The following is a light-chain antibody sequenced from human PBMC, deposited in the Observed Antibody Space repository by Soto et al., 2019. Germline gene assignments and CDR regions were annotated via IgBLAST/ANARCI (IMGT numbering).Light chain of an antibody. CDR2: GAS. V-gene: IGKV3-15*01. Sequence: EIVMTQSPATLSVSPGERATLSCRASQSVSSNLAWYQQKPGQAPRLLIYGASTRATGIPARFSGSGSGTEFTLTISSLQSEDFAGYYCQQDNNWPPGTFGPGTKVDIK. CDR1: QSVSSN. J-gene: IGKJ3*01. CDR3: QQDNNWPPGT.